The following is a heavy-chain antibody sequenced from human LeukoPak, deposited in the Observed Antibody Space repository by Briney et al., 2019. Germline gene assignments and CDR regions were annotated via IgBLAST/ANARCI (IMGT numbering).Heavy chain of an antibody. D-gene: IGHD3-10*01. CDR1: GFTLSSCG. V-gene: IGHV3-48*01. CDR3: AKGSPYGSGLHYYYMDV. Sequence: GGPLRLSCAASGFTLSSCGMNWVRQAPGKGLEWVSYISSSSNTIYYADSVKGRFTISRDNAKNSLYLQMNSLRAEDTAVYYCAKGSPYGSGLHYYYMDVWGKGTTVTVSS. CDR2: ISSSSNTI. J-gene: IGHJ6*03.